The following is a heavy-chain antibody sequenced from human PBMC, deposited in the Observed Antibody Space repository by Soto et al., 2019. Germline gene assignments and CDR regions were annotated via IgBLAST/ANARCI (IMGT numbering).Heavy chain of an antibody. CDR2: IYSGGST. Sequence: EVQLVESGGGLVQPGGSLRLSCAASGFTVSSNYMSWVRQAPGKGLEWVSVIYSGGSTYCADSVKGRFTISRDNSKSPLYLQMNSLRAEDTAVYYCAAPPGGYSYGYVGFDYWGQGTLVTVSS. CDR3: AAPPGGYSYGYVGFDY. D-gene: IGHD5-18*01. V-gene: IGHV3-66*01. J-gene: IGHJ4*02. CDR1: GFTVSSNY.